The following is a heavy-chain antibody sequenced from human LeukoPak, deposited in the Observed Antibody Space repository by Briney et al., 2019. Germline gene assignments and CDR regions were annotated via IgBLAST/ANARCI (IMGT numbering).Heavy chain of an antibody. J-gene: IGHJ4*02. D-gene: IGHD2-15*01. Sequence: SVKVSCKASGGTFSSYAISWVRQAPGQGLEWMGRIIPILGIANYAQKFQGRVTITADKSTSTAYMELSSLRSEDTAVYYCARDNRRGVYCSGGSCYASLHYWGQGTLVTVSS. CDR2: IIPILGIA. CDR3: ARDNRRGVYCSGGSCYASLHY. CDR1: GGTFSSYA. V-gene: IGHV1-69*04.